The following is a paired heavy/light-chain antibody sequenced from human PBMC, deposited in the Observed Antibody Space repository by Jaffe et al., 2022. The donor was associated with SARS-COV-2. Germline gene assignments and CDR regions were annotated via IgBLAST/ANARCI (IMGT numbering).Heavy chain of an antibody. V-gene: IGHV3-23*01. Sequence: EVQLLESGGDLVQPGGSLRLSCAASGFSFSSYAMTWVRQAPGKGLEWVSSISNSGGNTYYTDSVKGRFTISRDNSKNTLYLQMNSLRVEDTAIYYCAKGMSSSFKRGFDYWGQGTLVTVSS. D-gene: IGHD6-6*01. CDR1: GFSFSSYA. CDR3: AKGMSSSFKRGFDY. J-gene: IGHJ4*02. CDR2: ISNSGGNT.
Light chain of an antibody. J-gene: IGLJ2*01. V-gene: IGLV7-46*01. CDR3: LLSYSGAFVV. Sequence: QAVVTQEPSLTVSPGGTVTLTCGSSTGAVTSGHYPYWFQQKPGQAPRTLIYDTNNKHSWTPARFSGSLLGGQAALTLSGAQPEDEAEYYCLLSYSGAFVVFGGGTKLTVL. CDR1: TGAVTSGHY. CDR2: DTN.